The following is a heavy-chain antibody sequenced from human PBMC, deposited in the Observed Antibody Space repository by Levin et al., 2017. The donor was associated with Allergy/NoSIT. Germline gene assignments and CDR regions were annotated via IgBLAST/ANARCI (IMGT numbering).Heavy chain of an antibody. Sequence: LSLTCAASGFTFDDSAMHWVRQAPGKGLEWVSGISWNSGSIGYADSVKGRFTISRDNAKNSLYLQMNSLRAEDTALYYCAKDMPSCSSTSCTNYYYGMDVWGQGTTVTVSS. CDR2: ISWNSGSI. D-gene: IGHD2-2*01. J-gene: IGHJ6*02. V-gene: IGHV3-9*01. CDR3: AKDMPSCSSTSCTNYYYGMDV. CDR1: GFTFDDSA.